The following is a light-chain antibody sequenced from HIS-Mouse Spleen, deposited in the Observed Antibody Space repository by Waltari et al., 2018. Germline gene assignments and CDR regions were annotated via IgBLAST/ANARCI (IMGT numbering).Light chain of an antibody. CDR2: GKN. CDR3: NSRDSSGNHLV. Sequence: SSELTQDPAVSVALGQTVRITCQGDSLRSYYASWYQQKPGQAPVLVLYGKNNRPSGIPDRSAGSSSGNTASLTITGAQAEDEADYYCNSRDSSGNHLVFGGGTKLTVL. CDR1: SLRSYY. V-gene: IGLV3-19*01. J-gene: IGLJ3*02.